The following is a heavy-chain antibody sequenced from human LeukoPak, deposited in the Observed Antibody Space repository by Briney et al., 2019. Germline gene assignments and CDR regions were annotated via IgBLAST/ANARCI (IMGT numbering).Heavy chain of an antibody. V-gene: IGHV1-69*06. CDR3: ARQPTVRGYMDV. CDR2: IIPIFGTA. D-gene: IGHD4-11*01. CDR1: GGTFSSYA. Sequence: SVKVSCKASGGTFSSYAISWVRQAPGQGLEWMGRIIPIFGTANYAQKFQGRVTITADKSTSTAYMELSSLRSEDTAVYYCARQPTVRGYMDVWGKGTTVTVSS. J-gene: IGHJ6*03.